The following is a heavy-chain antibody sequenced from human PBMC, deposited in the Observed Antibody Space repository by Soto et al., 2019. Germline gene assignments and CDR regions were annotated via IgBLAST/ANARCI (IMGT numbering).Heavy chain of an antibody. CDR3: ARGGGSYYATGNFDY. Sequence: QVQLQESGPGLVKPSQTLSLTCTVSGGSISSGGYYWRWIRQHPGKGLEWIGYIYYSGSTYYNPSLKSRVTISVDTSKNQFSLKLSSVTAADTAVYYCARGGGSYYATGNFDYWGQGTLVTVSS. CDR1: GGSISSGGYY. D-gene: IGHD1-26*01. CDR2: IYYSGST. V-gene: IGHV4-31*03. J-gene: IGHJ4*02.